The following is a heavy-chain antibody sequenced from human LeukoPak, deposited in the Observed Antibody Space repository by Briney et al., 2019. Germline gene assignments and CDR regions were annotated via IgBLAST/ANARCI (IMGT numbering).Heavy chain of an antibody. CDR2: IIPIFGTA. V-gene: IGHV1-69*13. CDR1: GGTFSSYA. D-gene: IGHD3-16*01. CDR3: ASGQPLLIYYFDY. J-gene: IGHJ4*02. Sequence: SVTVSCTASGGTFSSYAISWVRQAPGQGLEWMGGIIPIFGTANYAQKFQGRVTITADESTSTAYMELSSLRSEDTAVYYCASGQPLLIYYFDYWGQGTLVTVPS.